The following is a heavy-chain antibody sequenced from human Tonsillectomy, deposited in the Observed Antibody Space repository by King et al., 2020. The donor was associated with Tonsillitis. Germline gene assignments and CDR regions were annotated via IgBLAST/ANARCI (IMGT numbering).Heavy chain of an antibody. V-gene: IGHV1-69*01. CDR2: IIPIFGIA. Sequence: VQLVESGAEVKKPGSSVKVSCKASGGTLSNYTISWVRQAPGQGLEWMGGIIPIFGIAKYAQKFQGRVAITADESTGTAYMELSSLRSEDTAVYYCARDRRDCTNGVCSYAYYYYMDVWGKGTTVTVSS. CDR1: GGTLSNYT. J-gene: IGHJ6*03. D-gene: IGHD2-8*01. CDR3: ARDRRDCTNGVCSYAYYYYMDV.